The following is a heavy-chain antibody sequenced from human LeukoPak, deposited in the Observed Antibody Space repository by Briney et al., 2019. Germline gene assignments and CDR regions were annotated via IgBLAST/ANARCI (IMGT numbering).Heavy chain of an antibody. V-gene: IGHV3-48*03. J-gene: IGHJ4*02. Sequence: TGGSLRLSCAASGFTFSSYEMNWVRQAPGKGLEWVSYISSSGSTMYYADSVKGRFTISGDNAKNSLYLQMNSLRAEDTAVYYCATRRMVRGVIGFDYWGQGTLVTVSS. CDR1: GFTFSSYE. D-gene: IGHD3-10*01. CDR3: ATRRMVRGVIGFDY. CDR2: ISSSGSTM.